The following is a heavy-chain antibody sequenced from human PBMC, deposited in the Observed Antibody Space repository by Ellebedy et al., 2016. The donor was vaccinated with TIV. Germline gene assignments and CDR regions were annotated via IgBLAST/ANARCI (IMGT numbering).Heavy chain of an antibody. CDR3: AKVATMIVRLTYFDY. CDR1: GFTFNNYA. Sequence: GEPLKISCAASGFTFNNYALSWVRQAPGVRLDWVSAISGSGGSTYYADSVKGRFTISRDNSKNTLYLQMDSLRAEDTAVYYCAKVATMIVRLTYFDYWGQGALVTVSS. J-gene: IGHJ4*02. V-gene: IGHV3-23*01. CDR2: ISGSGGST. D-gene: IGHD3-22*01.